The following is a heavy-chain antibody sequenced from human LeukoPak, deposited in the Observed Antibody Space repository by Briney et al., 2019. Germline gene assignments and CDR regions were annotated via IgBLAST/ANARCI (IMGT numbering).Heavy chain of an antibody. CDR3: ARPTDSGCYMN. V-gene: IGHV3-73*01. J-gene: IGHJ4*02. Sequence: GGSLKLSCEASGFTFSGSAMHWVRQASGKGLEWVGRIRSKANSYATAYGAPVKGRFTISRDDSKNTAYLQMNSLKTEDTAIYYCARPTDSGCYMNWGQGTLVTVSS. CDR2: IRSKANSYAT. CDR1: GFTFSGSA. D-gene: IGHD3-3*01.